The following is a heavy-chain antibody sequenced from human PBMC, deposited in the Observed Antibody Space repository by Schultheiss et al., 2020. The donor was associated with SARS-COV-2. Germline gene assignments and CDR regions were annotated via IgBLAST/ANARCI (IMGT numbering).Heavy chain of an antibody. CDR2: IYYSGST. J-gene: IGHJ4*02. D-gene: IGHD5-18*01. Sequence: SETLSLTCTVSGGSVSSGSYYWSWVRQPPGKGLEWIGYIYYSGSTYYNPSLKSRVTVSVDTSKNHFSLKLNSVTAADTAVYYCARERGSWDTAMVWDYFDYWGQGTLVTVSS. CDR3: ARERGSWDTAMVWDYFDY. CDR1: GGSVSSGSYY. V-gene: IGHV4-31*03.